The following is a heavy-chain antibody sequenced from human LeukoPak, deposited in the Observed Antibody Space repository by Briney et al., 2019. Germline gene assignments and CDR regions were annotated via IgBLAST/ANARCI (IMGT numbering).Heavy chain of an antibody. CDR2: IIPILGTA. J-gene: IGHJ2*01. V-gene: IGHV1-69*11. CDR1: GGTFSSYA. D-gene: IGHD6-13*01. Sequence: GASVKVSCKASGGTFSSYAISWVRQAPGQGLEWMGRIIPILGTANYAQKFQGRVTITTDESTSTAYMELSSLRSEDTAVYYCARDSLGRIAAAGAPPSYWYFDLWGRGTLVTVSS. CDR3: ARDSLGRIAAAGAPPSYWYFDL.